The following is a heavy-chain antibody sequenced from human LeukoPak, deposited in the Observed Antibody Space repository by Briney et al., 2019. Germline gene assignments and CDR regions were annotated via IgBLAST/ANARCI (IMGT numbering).Heavy chain of an antibody. CDR2: INHSGST. CDR3: ARGRLILIDY. V-gene: IGHV4-34*01. CDR1: GGSFSGYY. Sequence: SETLSLTCAVYGGSFSGYYWSWLRQPPGRGLEWIGEINHSGSTNYNPSLKSRVTISVDPSKNQFSLKLSSVTAADTAVYYCARGRLILIDYGGQGTLVTVSS. J-gene: IGHJ4*02.